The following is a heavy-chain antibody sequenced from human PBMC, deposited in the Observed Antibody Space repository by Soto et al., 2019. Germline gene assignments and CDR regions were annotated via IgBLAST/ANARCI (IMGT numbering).Heavy chain of an antibody. CDR2: IYYSGST. V-gene: IGHV4-39*07. CDR1: GGSISSSSYY. Sequence: SETLSLTCTVSGGSISSSSYYWGWIRQPPGKGLEWIGSIYYSGSTYYNPSLKSRVTISVDKSKNQFSLKLSSVPAADTAVYYFARNSFSTSSYNFLDPWGQGALVTVSS. J-gene: IGHJ5*02. D-gene: IGHD6-6*01. CDR3: ARNSFSTSSYNFLDP.